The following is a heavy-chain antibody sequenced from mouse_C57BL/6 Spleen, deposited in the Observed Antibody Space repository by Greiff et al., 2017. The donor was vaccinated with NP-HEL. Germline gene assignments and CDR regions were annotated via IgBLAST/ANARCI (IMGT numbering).Heavy chain of an antibody. V-gene: IGHV5-4*01. CDR2: ISDGGSYT. CDR3: ARETLGL. CDR1: GFTFSSYA. Sequence: EVQLVESGGGLVKPGGSLKLSCAASGFTFSSYAMSWVRQTPEKRLEWVATISDGGSYTNYPDNVKGRFTISRDNAKNNPYLQMSHLKSEDTAMYYCARETLGLWGQGTPLTVSS. J-gene: IGHJ2*01.